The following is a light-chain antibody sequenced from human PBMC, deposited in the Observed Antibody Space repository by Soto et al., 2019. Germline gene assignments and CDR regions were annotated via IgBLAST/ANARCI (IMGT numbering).Light chain of an antibody. CDR2: RAS. CDR1: QHVSSN. V-gene: IGKV3-15*01. Sequence: ETVMTQSPATLSVSPGGSATLSCRASQHVSSNFAWYPQKPGQAPTLLIYRASTRATGIPARFSGSGSGTEFTLTISSLQSEDFAVYYCQQYNNWPYTFGRGTKLEIK. CDR3: QQYNNWPYT. J-gene: IGKJ2*01.